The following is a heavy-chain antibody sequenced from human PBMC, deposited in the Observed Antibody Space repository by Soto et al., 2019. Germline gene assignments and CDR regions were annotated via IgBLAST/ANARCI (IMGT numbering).Heavy chain of an antibody. V-gene: IGHV3-74*01. J-gene: IGHJ4*02. CDR1: GFTFRSYW. CDR2: INSDGSST. D-gene: IGHD7-27*01. CDR3: ARESDNSGFDY. Sequence: GGSLRLSCAASGFTFRSYWMHWVRQAPGKGLVWVSRINSDGSSTSYADSVKGRFTISRDNAKNTLYLQMTSLRAEDTAVYYCARESDNSGFDYWGQGTLVTVSS.